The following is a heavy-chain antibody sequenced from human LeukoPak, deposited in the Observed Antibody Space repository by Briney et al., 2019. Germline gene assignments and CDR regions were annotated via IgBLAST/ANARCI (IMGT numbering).Heavy chain of an antibody. V-gene: IGHV3-30*04. J-gene: IGHJ4*02. CDR3: ARDGVAAAGNFNFDY. D-gene: IGHD6-13*01. CDR1: GFTFSTYA. CDR2: ISYDGSTK. Sequence: GRSLRLSCAASGFTFSTYAIHWVRQAPGKGLEWVAVISYDGSTKHYVASVKRRFTISRDNSKSTLYLQMNSLRAEDTAVYYCARDGVAAAGNFNFDYWGQGTLVTVSS.